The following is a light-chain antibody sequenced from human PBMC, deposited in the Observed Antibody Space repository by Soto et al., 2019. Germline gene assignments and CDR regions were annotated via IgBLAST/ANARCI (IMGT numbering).Light chain of an antibody. CDR2: EVN. CDR3: NSYVGSNNYV. J-gene: IGLJ1*01. V-gene: IGLV2-8*01. Sequence: QSALTQPPSASGSPGQSVAISCTGTSSDVGGYNYVSWYQQHPGKAPKLMIYEVNKRPSGVPDRFSGSKSGNTASLTVSGLQADDEADYYCNSYVGSNNYVFGTGTKVTV. CDR1: SSDVGGYNY.